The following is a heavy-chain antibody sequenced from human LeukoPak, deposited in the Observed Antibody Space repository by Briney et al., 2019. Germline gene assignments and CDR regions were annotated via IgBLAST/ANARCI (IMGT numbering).Heavy chain of an antibody. V-gene: IGHV1-18*01. Sequence: GASLKVSCKASGYTFTSYGISWVRQAPGQGLAWMALISAYNGNTNYAQKLQGRVTMTTDTSTSTAYMELRSLRSDDTAVYYCARARDVLLWFGATPGWFDPWGQGTLVTVSS. D-gene: IGHD3-10*01. CDR3: ARARDVLLWFGATPGWFDP. CDR1: GYTFTSYG. J-gene: IGHJ5*02. CDR2: ISAYNGNT.